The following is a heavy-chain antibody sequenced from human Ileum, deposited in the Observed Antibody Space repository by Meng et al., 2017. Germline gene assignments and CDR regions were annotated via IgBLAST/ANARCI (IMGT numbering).Heavy chain of an antibody. Sequence: KWLMYIGVIVRCSRTYYNPSLKGRFTISIDNSKSQISLQLNTVTAEDTAVYSCATSIDSFFYYVAYWGQGTLVTVSS. CDR3: ATSIDSFFYYVAY. D-gene: IGHD3-16*01. J-gene: IGHJ4*02. CDR2: IVRCSRT. V-gene: IGHV4-4*01.